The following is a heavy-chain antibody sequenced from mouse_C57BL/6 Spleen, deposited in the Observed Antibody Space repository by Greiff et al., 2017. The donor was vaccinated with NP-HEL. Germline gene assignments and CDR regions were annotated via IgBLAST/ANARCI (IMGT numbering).Heavy chain of an antibody. D-gene: IGHD2-3*01. CDR3: AKLIYDGYYVDFDY. CDR2: IYPGDGDT. CDR1: RPPFLLHL. V-gene: IGHV1-82*01. J-gene: IGHJ2*01. Sequence: VKRKEAGKERGKKGEAGKFSCTAPRPPFLLHLLPFFPPLPFNGLYCIVLIYPGDGDTNYNGKFKGKATLTADKSSSTAYMQLSSLTSEDSAVYFCAKLIYDGYYVDFDYWGQGTTLTVSS.